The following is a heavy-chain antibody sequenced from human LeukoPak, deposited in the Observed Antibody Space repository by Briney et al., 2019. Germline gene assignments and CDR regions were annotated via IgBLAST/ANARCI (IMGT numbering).Heavy chain of an antibody. V-gene: IGHV3-43*02. D-gene: IGHD3-10*01. CDR3: AKPRHYGRGDFDY. Sequence: PGGSLRLSCAASGFNFDEYAMDLVRQAPGRGLEWVSLISGDGGITYYADFVKGRFTISRDNSKNSLYLQMNSLRTEDTALYYCAKPRHYGRGDFDYWGQGTLVTVSS. J-gene: IGHJ4*02. CDR1: GFNFDEYA. CDR2: ISGDGGIT.